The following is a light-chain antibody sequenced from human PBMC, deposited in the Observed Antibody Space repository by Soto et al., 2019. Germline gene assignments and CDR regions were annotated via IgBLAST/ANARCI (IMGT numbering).Light chain of an antibody. CDR2: DVT. CDR3: SSYNSRRTLGV. Sequence: QSALTQPSSVSGSRGQSITISCTGTSSDGGGYNYVSWYQQHPGRAPKLMIYDVTKRPSGISNRFSGSKSGNTASLTISGLQAEDEADYYCSSYNSRRTLGVFGTGTKLTVL. J-gene: IGLJ1*01. CDR1: SSDGGGYNY. V-gene: IGLV2-14*03.